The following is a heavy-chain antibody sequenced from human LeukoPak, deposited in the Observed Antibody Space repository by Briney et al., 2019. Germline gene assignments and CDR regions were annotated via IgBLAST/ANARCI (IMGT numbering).Heavy chain of an antibody. Sequence: ASVKVSCKASGYTFTSYDINWVRQATGQGLEWMGWMNPNSGNTGYAQKFQGRVTMTRNTSISTAYMELSSLGSEDTAVYYCARAGRVVAASVWFDPWGQGTLVTVSS. D-gene: IGHD2-15*01. V-gene: IGHV1-8*01. J-gene: IGHJ5*02. CDR2: MNPNSGNT. CDR1: GYTFTSYD. CDR3: ARAGRVVAASVWFDP.